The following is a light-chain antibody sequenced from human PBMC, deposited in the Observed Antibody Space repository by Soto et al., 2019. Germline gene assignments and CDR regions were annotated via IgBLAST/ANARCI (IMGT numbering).Light chain of an antibody. J-gene: IGKJ1*01. CDR1: QSISSW. Sequence: DIQMTQAPSTLSASVVDIVTITCLASQSISSWLAWYQQKPGKAPKLLIYDASSLESGVPSRFSGSGSGTEFTLTISSLQPDDFATYYCQQYDNNPWTFGQGTKVDIK. CDR3: QQYDNNPWT. CDR2: DAS. V-gene: IGKV1-5*01.